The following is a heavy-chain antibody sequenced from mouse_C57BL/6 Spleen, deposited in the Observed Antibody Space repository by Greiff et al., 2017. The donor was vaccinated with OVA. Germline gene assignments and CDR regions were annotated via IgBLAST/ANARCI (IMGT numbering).Heavy chain of an antibody. V-gene: IGHV1-19*01. Sequence: EVQLQQSGPVLVKPGASVKMSCKASGYTFTDYYMNWVKQSHGKSLEWIGVINPYNGGTSYNQKFKGKATLTVDKSSSTAYMVLNSLTSEDSAVYYCARGYYGQYYFDDWGQGTTLTVSS. D-gene: IGHD2-1*01. CDR2: INPYNGGT. CDR3: ARGYYGQYYFDD. J-gene: IGHJ2*01. CDR1: GYTFTDYY.